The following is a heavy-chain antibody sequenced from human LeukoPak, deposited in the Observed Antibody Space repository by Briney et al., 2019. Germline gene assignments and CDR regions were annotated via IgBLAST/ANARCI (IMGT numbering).Heavy chain of an antibody. CDR1: GFTFGDYA. J-gene: IGHJ4*02. CDR3: TRDQTPYY. V-gene: IGHV3-49*04. CDR2: IASETYGGTA. Sequence: GGSLRLSCTASGFTFGDYAMTWVRQAPGKGLEWVGFIASETYGGTAEYAASLKGRFTISRYDSKSIAYLQMNSLKTQDTAVYYCTRDQTPYYWGRGTLVTVSS.